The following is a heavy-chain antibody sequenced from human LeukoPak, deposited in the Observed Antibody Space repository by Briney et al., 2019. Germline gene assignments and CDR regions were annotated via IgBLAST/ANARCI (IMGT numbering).Heavy chain of an antibody. CDR1: GGSFSGYY. V-gene: IGHV4-34*01. CDR3: ARLVGYCSSTSCYAGGWFDP. CDR2: INHSGST. D-gene: IGHD2-2*01. J-gene: IGHJ5*02. Sequence: SETLSLTCAVYGGSFSGYYWSWIRQPPGKGLGWIGEINHSGSTNYNPSLKSRVTISVDTSKNQFSLKLSSVTAADTAVYYCARLVGYCSSTSCYAGGWFDPWGQGTLVTVSS.